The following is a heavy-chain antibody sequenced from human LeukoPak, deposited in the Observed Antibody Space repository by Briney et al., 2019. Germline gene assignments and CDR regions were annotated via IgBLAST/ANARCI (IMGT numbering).Heavy chain of an antibody. Sequence: ASVKVSCKASGYTFTGYYMHWVRQAPGQGLEWMGWINPNSGGTNYAQKFQGRVTMTRDTSISTAYMELSRLRSDDTAVYYCARAKAGLEQWLVRGKSLDYWGQGTLVTVSS. V-gene: IGHV1-2*02. J-gene: IGHJ4*02. CDR1: GYTFTGYY. CDR3: ARAKAGLEQWLVRGKSLDY. CDR2: INPNSGGT. D-gene: IGHD6-19*01.